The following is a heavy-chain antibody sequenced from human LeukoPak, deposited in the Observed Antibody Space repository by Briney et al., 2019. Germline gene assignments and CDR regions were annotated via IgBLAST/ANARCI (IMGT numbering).Heavy chain of an antibody. Sequence: GRSLRLSCAASGFTFDDYAMHWVRQAPGKGLEWVSGISWNSGSIGYADSVKGRFTISRDNAKNSLYLQMNSLRAEDTALYYCAKEGDSTFFDYWGQGTLVTVYS. CDR1: GFTFDDYA. CDR3: AKEGDSTFFDY. J-gene: IGHJ4*02. D-gene: IGHD2-2*01. V-gene: IGHV3-9*01. CDR2: ISWNSGSI.